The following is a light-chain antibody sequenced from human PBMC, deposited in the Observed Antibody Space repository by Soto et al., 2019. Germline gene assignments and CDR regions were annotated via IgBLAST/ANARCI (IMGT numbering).Light chain of an antibody. J-gene: IGKJ1*01. Sequence: EIVLTQSPGTLSLSPGERAPFSCRASQSVSSNFLAWYQQKPGQAPRLLIYGASTRATGIPDRFSGSGSGTDFTLTVSRLEPEDFAVYYCQQYNSSPRTFGQGTKVDIK. CDR3: QQYNSSPRT. CDR2: GAS. V-gene: IGKV3-20*01. CDR1: QSVSSNF.